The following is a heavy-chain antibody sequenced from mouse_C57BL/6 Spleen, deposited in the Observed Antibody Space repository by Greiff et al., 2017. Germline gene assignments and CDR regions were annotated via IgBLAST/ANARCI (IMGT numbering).Heavy chain of an antibody. J-gene: IGHJ2*01. Sequence: QVQLKQSVAELVRPGASVKMSCKASGFTFKNSWMNWVKQRPGQGLEWIGRIYPGNGSTKYDAKFKGKATMTAATSSNTAYMQLSSLTSEDSAVYYCARNDYGSSCDYWGQGTTLTVSS. V-gene: IGHV1-55*01. D-gene: IGHD1-1*01. CDR2: IYPGNGST. CDR1: GFTFKNSW. CDR3: ARNDYGSSCDY.